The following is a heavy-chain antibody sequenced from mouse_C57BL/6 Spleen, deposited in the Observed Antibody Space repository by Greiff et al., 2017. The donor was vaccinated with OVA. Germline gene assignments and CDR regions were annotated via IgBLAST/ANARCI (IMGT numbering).Heavy chain of an antibody. CDR1: GYTFTSYW. CDR3: ARDYSPLDW. D-gene: IGHD2-12*01. V-gene: IGHV1-64*01. J-gene: IGHJ2*01. Sequence: QVQLQQPGAELVKPGASVKLSCKASGYTFTSYWMHWVKQRPGQGLEWIGMIHPNSGSTNYNEKFKRKATLTVDKSSSTAYMQLSSLTSEDSAVYYCARDYSPLDWWGQGTTLTVSS. CDR2: IHPNSGST.